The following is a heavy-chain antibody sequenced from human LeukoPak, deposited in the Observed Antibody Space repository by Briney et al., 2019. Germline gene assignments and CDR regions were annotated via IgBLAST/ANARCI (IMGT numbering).Heavy chain of an antibody. CDR2: MNPNSGNT. CDR1: GDTFIIND. Sequence: ASVTVSCKASGDTFIINDINWVRQATGQGLEWMGWMNPNSGNTGYAQKFQGRVTMTRNISITTAYMELTDLRSEDTAAYYCARVTAAGTWTFDIWGQGTTVTVSS. V-gene: IGHV1-8*02. D-gene: IGHD6-13*01. CDR3: ARVTAAGTWTFDI. J-gene: IGHJ3*02.